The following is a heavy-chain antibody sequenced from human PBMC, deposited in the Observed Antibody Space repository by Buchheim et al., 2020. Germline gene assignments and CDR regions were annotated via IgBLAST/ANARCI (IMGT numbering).Heavy chain of an antibody. J-gene: IGHJ4*02. V-gene: IGHV1-69*06. Sequence: QVQLVQSGAEVKKPGSSVKVSCKASGGTFSSYAISWVRQAPGQGLEWMGGIIPIFGTANYAQKVQGRLSITAANSNSPAYMELSSLRSEDTAVYYCARDVEYDSSGYYAYWGQGTL. CDR3: ARDVEYDSSGYYAY. D-gene: IGHD3-22*01. CDR2: IIPIFGTA. CDR1: GGTFSSYA.